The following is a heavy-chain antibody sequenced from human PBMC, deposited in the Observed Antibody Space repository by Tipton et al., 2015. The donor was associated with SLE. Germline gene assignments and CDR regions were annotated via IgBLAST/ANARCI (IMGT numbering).Heavy chain of an antibody. CDR3: ARGTAMVYDY. CDR1: GFTFSTYA. J-gene: IGHJ4*02. D-gene: IGHD5-18*01. Sequence: SLRLSCVGSGFTFSTYAMSWVRQAPGKGLEWVSSISGSGYNRKYADSVRGRFTISRDNSKNTLYLQMNSLRAEDTAVYYCARGTAMVYDYWGQGTLVTVSS. V-gene: IGHV3-23*01. CDR2: ISGSGYNR.